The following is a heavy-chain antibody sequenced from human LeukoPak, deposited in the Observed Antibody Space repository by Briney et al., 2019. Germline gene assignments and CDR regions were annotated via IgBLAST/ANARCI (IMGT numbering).Heavy chain of an antibody. CDR1: GFTVSSYT. J-gene: IGHJ4*02. V-gene: IGHV3-48*02. Sequence: PGGSLRLSCAASGFTVSSYTMNWVRQAPGKGLEWVSYISSSSSTIDHADSVKDRFTISRDNAKNSLYLQMNSLRDEDTAVYYCARKYSGSLYLWGQGWLVAVSS. CDR3: ARKYSGSLYL. D-gene: IGHD6-13*01. CDR2: ISSSSSTI.